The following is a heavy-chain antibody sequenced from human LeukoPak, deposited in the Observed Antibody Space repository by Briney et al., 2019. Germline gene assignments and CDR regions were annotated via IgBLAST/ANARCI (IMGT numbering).Heavy chain of an antibody. CDR2: IYHSGST. Sequence: SETLSLTCAVSGVSISSSNWWSWVRQPPGKGLEWIGEIYHSGSTNYNPSLKSRVTISVDKSKNQFSLNLSSVTVADTAVYYCARLVAAGIQGVDYWGQGTLVTVSS. J-gene: IGHJ4*02. V-gene: IGHV4-4*02. CDR3: ARLVAAGIQGVDY. CDR1: GVSISSSNW. D-gene: IGHD6-13*01.